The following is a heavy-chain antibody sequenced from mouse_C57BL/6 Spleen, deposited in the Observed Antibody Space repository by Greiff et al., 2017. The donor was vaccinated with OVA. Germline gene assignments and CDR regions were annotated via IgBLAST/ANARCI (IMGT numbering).Heavy chain of an antibody. CDR1: GFTFSDYY. D-gene: IGHD2-5*01. V-gene: IGHV5-16*01. CDR2: INYDGSST. Sequence: EVQLVESEGGLVQPGSSMKLSCTASGFTFSDYYMAWVRQVPEKGLEWVANINYDGSSTYYLDSLKSRFIISRDNAKNILYLQMSSLKSEDTATYYCARENSNYGNYAMDYWGQGTSVTVSS. J-gene: IGHJ4*01. CDR3: ARENSNYGNYAMDY.